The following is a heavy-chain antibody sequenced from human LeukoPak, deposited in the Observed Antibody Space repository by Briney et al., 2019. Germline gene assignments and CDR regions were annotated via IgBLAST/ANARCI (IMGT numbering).Heavy chain of an antibody. CDR3: ARAVGSGWYFFDY. CDR2: INPNRGGT. J-gene: IGHJ4*02. V-gene: IGHV1-2*02. Sequence: VASVKVSCKASGYTFSGYYMHWVRQAPGQGLEWMGWINPNRGGTKYAQKFQGRATLTRDTSISTVYMELSRLKSDDTAVYYCARAVGSGWYFFDYWGQGTLVTVSS. CDR1: GYTFSGYY. D-gene: IGHD6-19*01.